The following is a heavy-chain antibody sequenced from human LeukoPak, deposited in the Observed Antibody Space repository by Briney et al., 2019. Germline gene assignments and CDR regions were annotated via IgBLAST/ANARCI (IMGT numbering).Heavy chain of an antibody. CDR1: GYTFTSYY. Sequence: ASVKVSCKASGYTFTSYYMHWVRQAPGQGREWMGIINPSGGSTSYAQKFQGRVTMTRDMSTSTVYMELSSLRSEDTSVYYCARSPIPPRPVYFDFGGQGTLVTVS. J-gene: IGHJ4*02. CDR3: ARSPIPPRPVYFDF. CDR2: INPSGGST. D-gene: IGHD1-14*01. V-gene: IGHV1-46*01.